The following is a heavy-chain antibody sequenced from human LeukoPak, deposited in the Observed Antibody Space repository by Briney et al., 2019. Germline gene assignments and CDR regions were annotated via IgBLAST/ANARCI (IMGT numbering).Heavy chain of an antibody. D-gene: IGHD6-19*01. J-gene: IGHJ5*02. CDR2: ISGDGSST. CDR1: GFTFSSYW. Sequence: GGSLRLSCVASGFTFSSYWMHWVRQAPGKGLVWVSRISGDGSSTTYADSVKGRLTISRDNAKNTLYVQMNSLRAEDTALYYCAKDPARYSSGWPNWFDPWGQGTLVTVSS. CDR3: AKDPARYSSGWPNWFDP. V-gene: IGHV3-74*01.